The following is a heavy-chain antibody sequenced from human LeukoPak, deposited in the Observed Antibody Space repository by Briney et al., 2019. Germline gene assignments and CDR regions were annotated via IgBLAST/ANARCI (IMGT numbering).Heavy chain of an antibody. CDR3: ARSGLRYFDWSIV. D-gene: IGHD3-9*01. Sequence: SQTLSLTCTVSGGSVSSGSYYWSWIRQPAGKGLEWIGQIYTGGITNYNPSLKSRVTISVDTSKNHFSLKLSSVTAADTAVYYCARSGLRYFDWSIVWGQGTLVTVSS. J-gene: IGHJ4*02. CDR2: IYTGGIT. V-gene: IGHV4-61*09. CDR1: GGSVSSGSYY.